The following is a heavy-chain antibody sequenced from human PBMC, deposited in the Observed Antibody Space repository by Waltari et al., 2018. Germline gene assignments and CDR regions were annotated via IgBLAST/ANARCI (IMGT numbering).Heavy chain of an antibody. J-gene: IGHJ4*02. CDR2: IGRSGDIM. Sequence: EVQLVESGGGLLQPGGSLRLSCAASGFTFSSYEVNWVRQAPGKGLEWVSYIGRSGDIMFFADSVRGRFTISRDNAKNSLYLQMNSLRVEDTAVYYCAREQFYNSGIQGSAFDYWGQGTLVTVSS. CDR1: GFTFSSYE. D-gene: IGHD3-10*01. CDR3: AREQFYNSGIQGSAFDY. V-gene: IGHV3-48*03.